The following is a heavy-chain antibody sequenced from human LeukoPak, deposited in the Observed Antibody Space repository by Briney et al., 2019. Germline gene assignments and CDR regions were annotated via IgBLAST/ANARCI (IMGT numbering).Heavy chain of an antibody. CDR3: ARAVDSSGFSCFQH. D-gene: IGHD3-22*01. J-gene: IGHJ1*01. CDR1: GHSIINSYY. CDR2: IYHTGTT. Sequence: SETLSLTCTVSGHSIINSYYWGWIRQPPGKGLEWIGSIYHTGTTYYNPSLKSRVTISVDTSKNQFSLKLNSVTAADTAVYYCARAVDSSGFSCFQHWGQGTLVTVSS. V-gene: IGHV4-38-2*02.